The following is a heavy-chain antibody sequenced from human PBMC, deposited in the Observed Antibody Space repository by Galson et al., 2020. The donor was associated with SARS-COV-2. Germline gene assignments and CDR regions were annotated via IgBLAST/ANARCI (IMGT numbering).Heavy chain of an antibody. CDR2: ISSGGSTI. J-gene: IGHJ6*03. D-gene: IGHD4-17*01. Sequence: GGSLRLSCAASGFIFSSFEMNWVRQAPGKGLEWVSYISSGGSTIYYADSVKGRFTISRDNAKNSLYLQMNSLRAEDTAVYYCARDAYGGSFYHYYYMDVWGKGTTVTVSS. CDR3: ARDAYGGSFYHYYYMDV. CDR1: GFIFSSFE. V-gene: IGHV3-48*03.